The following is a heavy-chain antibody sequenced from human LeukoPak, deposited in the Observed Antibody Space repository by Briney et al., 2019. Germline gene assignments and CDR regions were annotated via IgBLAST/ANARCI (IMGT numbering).Heavy chain of an antibody. CDR1: GYSFTSYW. J-gene: IGHJ4*02. V-gene: IGHV5-51*01. D-gene: IGHD3-10*01. CDR3: ARCLRDYGSGSYSYDY. Sequence: PGGSLKISCKGSGYSFTSYWIAWVRQMPGKGLGWMGIIYPGDSDTRYSPSFQGQVTISADKSISTAYLQWSGLKASDTAMFYCARCLRDYGSGSYSYDYWGQGTLVPVSS. CDR2: IYPGDSDT.